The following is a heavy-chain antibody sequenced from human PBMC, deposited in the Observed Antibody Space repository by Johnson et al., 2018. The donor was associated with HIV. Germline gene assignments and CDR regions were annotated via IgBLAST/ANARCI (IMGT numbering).Heavy chain of an antibody. J-gene: IGHJ3*02. D-gene: IGHD1-26*01. CDR2: ISWDGGSP. CDR3: AKDMGRYSGSYGNYDAFDI. Sequence: VQLVESGGVVVQPGGSLRLSCAASGFTVDDYTMHWVRQAPGTGLEWVSLISWDGGSPSYAHSVKARFTISRDNSNYSLSLQMNSLRTEDTALYYCAKDMGRYSGSYGNYDAFDICGQGTMVTVSS. CDR1: GFTVDDYT. V-gene: IGHV3-43*01.